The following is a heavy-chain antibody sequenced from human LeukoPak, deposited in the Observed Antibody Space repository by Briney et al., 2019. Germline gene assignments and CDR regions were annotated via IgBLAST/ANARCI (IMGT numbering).Heavy chain of an antibody. CDR3: AKGRYSSSSGYFDY. CDR1: GFTFDDYA. D-gene: IGHD6-13*01. CDR2: ISWNSGSI. V-gene: IGHV3-9*01. Sequence: PGGSLRLSCAASGFTFDDYAMPWVRQAPGKGLEWVSGISWNSGSIGYADSVKGRFTISRDNAKNSLYLQMNSLRAEDTALYYCAKGRYSSSSGYFDYWGQGTLVTVSS. J-gene: IGHJ4*02.